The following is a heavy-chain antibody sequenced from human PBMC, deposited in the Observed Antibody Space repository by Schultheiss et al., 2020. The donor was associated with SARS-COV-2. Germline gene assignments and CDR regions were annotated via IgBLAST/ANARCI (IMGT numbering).Heavy chain of an antibody. CDR3: TAFQGGIGAFDV. D-gene: IGHD1-26*01. CDR2: IKSKTDGGTT. V-gene: IGHV3-15*01. Sequence: GGSLRLSCGTSGFTFSRYGIHWVRQAPGKGLEWVGRIKSKTDGGTTDYAAPVKGRFTISRDDSKNTLYLQMNSLKTEDTAVYYCTAFQGGIGAFDVWGQGTMVTVSS. J-gene: IGHJ3*01. CDR1: GFTFSRYG.